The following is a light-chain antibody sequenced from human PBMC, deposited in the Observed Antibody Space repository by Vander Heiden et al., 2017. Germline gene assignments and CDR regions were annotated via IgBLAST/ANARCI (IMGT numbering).Light chain of an antibody. Sequence: EIVMTRSPATLSVSPGERATLSCRASQSVSSNLAWYQQKPGQAPRLLIYGASTRATGIPARFSGSGSGTEFTLTISSLQSEDFAVYYCQQDNNCPCTFGQGTKMDIK. J-gene: IGKJ2*02. V-gene: IGKV3-15*01. CDR1: QSVSSN. CDR2: GAS. CDR3: QQDNNCPCT.